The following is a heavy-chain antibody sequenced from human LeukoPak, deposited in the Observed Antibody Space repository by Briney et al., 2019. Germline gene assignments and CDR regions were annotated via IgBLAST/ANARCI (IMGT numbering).Heavy chain of an antibody. CDR3: ARQDYGDYFGYYYYYMDV. Sequence: TSETLSLTCTVSGGSISSYYWSWIRQPPGKGLEWIGYIYYSGSTNYNPSLKSRVTISVDTSKNQFSLKLSSVTAAHTAVYYCARQDYGDYFGYYYYYMDVWGKGTTVTVSS. CDR2: IYYSGST. CDR1: GGSISSYY. D-gene: IGHD4-17*01. J-gene: IGHJ6*03. V-gene: IGHV4-59*01.